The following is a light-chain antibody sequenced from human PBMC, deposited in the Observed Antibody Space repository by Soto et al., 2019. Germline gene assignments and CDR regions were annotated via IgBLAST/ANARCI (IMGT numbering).Light chain of an antibody. CDR3: QQYDNLLT. Sequence: DIQMTQSPSSLSASLGARVTILSQRVRAITTYLNWYQQKPGKAPKLLIYDASNLETGVPSRFSGSGSGTDFTFTISSLQPEDIATYYCQQYDNLLTFGGGTKVEIK. V-gene: IGKV1-33*01. J-gene: IGKJ4*01. CDR2: DAS. CDR1: RAITTY.